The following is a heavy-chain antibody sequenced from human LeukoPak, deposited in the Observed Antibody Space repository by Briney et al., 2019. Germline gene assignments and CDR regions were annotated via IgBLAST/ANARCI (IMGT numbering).Heavy chain of an antibody. Sequence: SETLSLTCAVYGGSFSGYYWSWIRQPPGKGLEWIGEINHSGSTNYNPSLKSRVTISVDTSKNQFSLKLNSVTAADMAVYYCARGGFTMVRGVIRWFDPWGQGTLVTVSS. CDR1: GGSFSGYY. V-gene: IGHV4-34*01. CDR2: INHSGST. J-gene: IGHJ5*02. D-gene: IGHD3-10*01. CDR3: ARGGFTMVRGVIRWFDP.